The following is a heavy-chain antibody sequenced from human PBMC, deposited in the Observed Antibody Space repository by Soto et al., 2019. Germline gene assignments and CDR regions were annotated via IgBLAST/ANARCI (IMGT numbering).Heavy chain of an antibody. CDR2: INAGNGNT. J-gene: IGHJ4*02. V-gene: IGHV1-3*01. D-gene: IGHD3-3*01. CDR3: ASSAEWLLPFPFDY. CDR1: GYTFTSYA. Sequence: ASVNVSCKASGYTFTSYAMHWVRQAPGQRLEWMGWINAGNGNTKYSQKFQGRVTITRDTSASTAYMELSSLRSEDTAVYYCASSAEWLLPFPFDYWGQGTLVTVSS.